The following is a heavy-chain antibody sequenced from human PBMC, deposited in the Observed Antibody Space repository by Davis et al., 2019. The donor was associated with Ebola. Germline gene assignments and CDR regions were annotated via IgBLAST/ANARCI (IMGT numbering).Heavy chain of an antibody. V-gene: IGHV4-59*12. Sequence: PSETLSLTCTVSGGSISSYYWSWIRQPPGKGLEWIGYIYYSGSTNYNPSLKSRVTISVDTSKNQFSLKLSSVTAADTAVYYCARALYGRGFDPWGQGTLVTVSS. CDR1: GGSISSYY. J-gene: IGHJ5*02. CDR3: ARALYGRGFDP. D-gene: IGHD3-10*01. CDR2: IYYSGST.